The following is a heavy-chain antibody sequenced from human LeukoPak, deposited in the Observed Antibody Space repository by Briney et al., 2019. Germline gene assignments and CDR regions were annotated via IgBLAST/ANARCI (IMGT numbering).Heavy chain of an antibody. J-gene: IGHJ4*02. Sequence: PGGSLRLSCAASGFTFSSYGMHWVRQAPGKGLEWVAFIRYDGSNKYYADFVKGRFTISRDNSKNSLYLQMNSLRADDTAVYYCARDRSGTWSLDYWGQGTLVTVSS. CDR2: IRYDGSNK. CDR3: ARDRSGTWSLDY. D-gene: IGHD6-13*01. V-gene: IGHV3-30*02. CDR1: GFTFSSYG.